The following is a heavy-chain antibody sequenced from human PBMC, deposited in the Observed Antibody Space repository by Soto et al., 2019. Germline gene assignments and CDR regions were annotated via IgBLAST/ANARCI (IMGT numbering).Heavy chain of an antibody. CDR2: ISYDGSNK. D-gene: IGHD5-12*01. CDR1: GFTFSSYG. J-gene: IGHJ4*02. Sequence: GGSLRLSCAASGFTFSSYGMHWVRQAPGKGLEWVAVISYDGSNKYYADSVKGRFTISRDNSKNTLYLQMNSLRAEDTAVYYCAKDGEWLRPIYYFDYWGQGTLVTVSS. CDR3: AKDGEWLRPIYYFDY. V-gene: IGHV3-30*18.